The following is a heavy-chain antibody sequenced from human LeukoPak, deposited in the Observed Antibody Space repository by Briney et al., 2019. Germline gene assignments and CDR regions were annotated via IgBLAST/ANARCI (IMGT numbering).Heavy chain of an antibody. Sequence: GGSLTLSCAASGFTLSSYGMHWDRPAPGKGLEWVAVISYDGSNKYYADSVTGRFTISRDNSKNTLYLQMNSLRAEDTAVYYCAKGDMVRGVIDYWGQGTRVTVSS. CDR2: ISYDGSNK. J-gene: IGHJ4*02. CDR3: AKGDMVRGVIDY. D-gene: IGHD3-10*01. V-gene: IGHV3-30*18. CDR1: GFTLSSYG.